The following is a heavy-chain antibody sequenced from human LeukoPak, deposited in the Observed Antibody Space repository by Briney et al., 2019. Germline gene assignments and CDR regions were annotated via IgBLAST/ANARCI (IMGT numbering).Heavy chain of an antibody. CDR1: GYTFTKLS. D-gene: IGHD5-24*01. Sequence: ASVKVSCKVSGYTFTKLSMHWVRQAPGKGLEWMGGFDPEDGEAIYAQKFQGRVTMTEDTFTDIAYMELRSLRSEDTAVYYCARDNSVRDEAWWFNPWGQGTLVTVSS. V-gene: IGHV1-24*01. J-gene: IGHJ5*02. CDR2: FDPEDGEA. CDR3: ARDNSVRDEAWWFNP.